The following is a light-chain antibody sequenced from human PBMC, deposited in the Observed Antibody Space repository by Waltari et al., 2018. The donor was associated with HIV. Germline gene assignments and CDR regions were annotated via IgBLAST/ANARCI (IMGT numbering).Light chain of an antibody. J-gene: IGLJ1*01. CDR2: DGS. CDR3: HVWDRSSDHHV. CDR1: NIGSKR. V-gene: IGLV3-21*02. Sequence: SYVLTQPPSVSVAPGQTARITCGGNNIGSKRVHWYQQKAGQAPVLVVYDGSDRPSGIPGRFSGSKAGNPANLTIGSVEAGDEADYYCHVWDRSSDHHVFGTGTKVTVL.